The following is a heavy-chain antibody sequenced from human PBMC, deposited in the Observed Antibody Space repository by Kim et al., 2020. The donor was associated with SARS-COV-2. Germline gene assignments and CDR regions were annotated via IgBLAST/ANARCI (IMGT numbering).Heavy chain of an antibody. Sequence: ASVKVSCKASGYTFTRSAMHWVRQAPGQRLEWMGWINAGNGHTTYSQKFQGRVTITRDTSATTAYMDLSSLRAEDTAVYYCARDRGQQIGTGAVSWGHGT. CDR1: GYTFTRSA. J-gene: IGHJ5*01. D-gene: IGHD1-1*01. CDR2: INAGNGHT. V-gene: IGHV1-3*01. CDR3: ARDRGQQIGTGAVS.